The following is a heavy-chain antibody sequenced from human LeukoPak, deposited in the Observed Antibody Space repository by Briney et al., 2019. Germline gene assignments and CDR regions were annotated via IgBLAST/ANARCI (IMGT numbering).Heavy chain of an antibody. CDR2: ISDSGAST. D-gene: IGHD6-13*01. V-gene: IGHV3-23*01. J-gene: IGHJ4*02. Sequence: PGRSLRLSCAASGFTFSNYAMNWVRQAPGKGLKWVSTISDSGASTFYADSVKGRFTISRDNSKNTVYLQMNSLRAEDTSLYYCAKDGPSSIAAAGSDFWGQGTLVTVSS. CDR3: AKDGPSSIAAAGSDF. CDR1: GFTFSNYA.